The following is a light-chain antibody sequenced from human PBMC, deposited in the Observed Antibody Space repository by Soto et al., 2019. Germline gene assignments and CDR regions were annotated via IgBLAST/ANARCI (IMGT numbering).Light chain of an antibody. Sequence: ALTQPASVSGSPGQSITISCTGTSSDVGGYDHVSWYQQHPGKAPKLIIYDVTVRPSGISPRFSGSKSDNTASLAVSGLQPEDEADYYCSSYTNKDTLLFGGGTKLTVL. J-gene: IGLJ3*02. CDR3: SSYTNKDTLL. V-gene: IGLV2-14*03. CDR1: SSDVGGYDH. CDR2: DVT.